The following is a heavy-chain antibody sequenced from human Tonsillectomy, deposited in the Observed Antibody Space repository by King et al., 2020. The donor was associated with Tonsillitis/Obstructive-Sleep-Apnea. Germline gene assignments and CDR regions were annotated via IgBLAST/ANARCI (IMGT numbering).Heavy chain of an antibody. Sequence: VQLVESGGGLVQPGGSLRLSCAASGFTFSSYAMSWVRQAPGKGLEWVSTISGSGGSTYYADSVKGRFTISRDNSKNTLYLQMDGLRAEDTAVYYCATPITSDCGGDCRWGLGTLVTVSS. V-gene: IGHV3-23*04. CDR1: GFTFSSYA. D-gene: IGHD2-21*01. J-gene: IGHJ4*02. CDR3: ATPITSDCGGDCR. CDR2: ISGSGGST.